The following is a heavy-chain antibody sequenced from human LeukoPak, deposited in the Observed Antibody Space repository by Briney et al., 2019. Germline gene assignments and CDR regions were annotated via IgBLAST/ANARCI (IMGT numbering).Heavy chain of an antibody. CDR2: IYINGNT. J-gene: IGHJ6*03. D-gene: IGHD3-10*01. CDR1: GDPIGSGSYQ. Sequence: SQTLSLTCTVSGDPIGSGSYQWSWIRQTAGKGLEWIGRIYINGNTNYNPSLKSRVTISLDTSKNQFSLKLISVTAADTAVYYCARDRRDMVRGINIVRQYHYYYYMDVWGKGTTVTVSS. V-gene: IGHV4-61*02. CDR3: ARDRRDMVRGINIVRQYHYYYYMDV.